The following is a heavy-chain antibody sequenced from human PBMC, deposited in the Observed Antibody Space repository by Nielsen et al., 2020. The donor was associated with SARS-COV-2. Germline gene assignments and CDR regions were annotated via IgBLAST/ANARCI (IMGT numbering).Heavy chain of an antibody. Sequence: GESLKISCAASGFTFSSYSMNWARQAPGKGLEWVSSISSSSSYIYYADSVKGRFTISRDNAKNSLYLQMNSLRAEDTAVYYCARGGYCSHWGQGTLVTVSS. J-gene: IGHJ4*02. CDR2: ISSSSSYI. D-gene: IGHD2-15*01. V-gene: IGHV3-21*01. CDR3: ARGGYCSH. CDR1: GFTFSSYS.